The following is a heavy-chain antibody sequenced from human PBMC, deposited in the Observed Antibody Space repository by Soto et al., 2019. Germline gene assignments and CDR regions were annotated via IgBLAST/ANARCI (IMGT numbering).Heavy chain of an antibody. CDR3: ARDFRVGPSVTSHHFFDL. V-gene: IGHV1-2*02. CDR1: GYAFSNYF. J-gene: IGHJ2*01. CDR2: INPNSGGT. Sequence: ASVKVSCKASGYAFSNYFIYWIRQAPGQGLECMGWINPNSGGTVYAQKFQGRVTMTRDMSVDTAYMELSSLRSDDTAVYYCARDFRVGPSVTSHHFFDLWGRGTLVTVSS.